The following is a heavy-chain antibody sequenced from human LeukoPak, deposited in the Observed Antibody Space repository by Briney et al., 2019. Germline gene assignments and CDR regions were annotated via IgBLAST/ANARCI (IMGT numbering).Heavy chain of an antibody. Sequence: SVKVSCKASGGTFSSYAISWVRQAPGQGLEWMGEIIPIFGTANYAQKFQGRVTITADESTSTAYMELSSLRSEDTAVYYCARDRVLGYCSSTSCYGGVGYWGQGTLVTVSS. CDR2: IIPIFGTA. J-gene: IGHJ4*02. CDR3: ARDRVLGYCSSTSCYGGVGY. V-gene: IGHV1-69*13. CDR1: GGTFSSYA. D-gene: IGHD2-2*01.